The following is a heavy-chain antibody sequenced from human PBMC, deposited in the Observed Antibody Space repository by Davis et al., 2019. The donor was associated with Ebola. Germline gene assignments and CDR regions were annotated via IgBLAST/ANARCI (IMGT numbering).Heavy chain of an antibody. D-gene: IGHD1-26*01. CDR1: GFTFSDYW. CDR3: ARVLYSGSPHGTF. V-gene: IGHV3-21*01. J-gene: IGHJ4*02. CDR2: ISSSSSYI. Sequence: GESLKISRAASGFTFSDYWMHWVRQAPGKGLEWVSSISSSSSYIYYADSVKGRFTISRDNAKNSLYLQMNSLRAEDTAVYYCARVLYSGSPHGTFWGQGTLVTVSS.